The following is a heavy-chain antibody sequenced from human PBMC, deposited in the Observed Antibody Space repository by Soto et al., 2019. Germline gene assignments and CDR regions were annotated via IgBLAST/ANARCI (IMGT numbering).Heavy chain of an antibody. CDR1: GLTFSNHW. CDR3: ARFSTSCLWALDY. CDR2: IKRDGSEK. J-gene: IGHJ4*02. Sequence: PGGSLRLSCTVSGLTFSNHWMTWVRQAPGKGLEWVANIKRDGSEKSYVDSVKGRFSVSRDNTKNSLYLQMNNLRAEDTAVYYCARFSTSCLWALDYWGQGALVTVSS. D-gene: IGHD2-2*01. V-gene: IGHV3-7*04.